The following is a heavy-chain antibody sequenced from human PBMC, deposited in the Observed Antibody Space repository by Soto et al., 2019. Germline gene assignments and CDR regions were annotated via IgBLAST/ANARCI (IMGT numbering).Heavy chain of an antibody. J-gene: IGHJ6*02. CDR1: GFIFSDYS. D-gene: IGHD3-22*01. CDR3: ARDSSGRQYYGMDV. V-gene: IGHV3-48*02. CDR2: ITTTSSTM. Sequence: HPGGSLRLSCTPSGFIFSDYSMNWFRQAPGKGLEWISYITTTSSTMYYADSVKGRFTISRDNAKNSLYLQMNSLRDEDTAVYYCARDSSGRQYYGMDVWGQGTTVTVSS.